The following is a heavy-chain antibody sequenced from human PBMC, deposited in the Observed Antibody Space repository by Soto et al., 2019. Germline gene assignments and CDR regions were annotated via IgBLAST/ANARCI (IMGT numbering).Heavy chain of an antibody. V-gene: IGHV3-74*01. D-gene: IGHD2-21*02. CDR1: GFNFSNHW. CDR2: ITSDGKSK. CDR3: ARESGDWPLNWFDP. J-gene: IGHJ5*02. Sequence: PGGALRLSCAASGFNFSNHWMHWVRQRPAEGLVWVSRITSDGKSKAYAESVKGRLAISRDNAKNTLYLQMNGLTAEDTAVYYCARESGDWPLNWFDPWGQGTLVAVSP.